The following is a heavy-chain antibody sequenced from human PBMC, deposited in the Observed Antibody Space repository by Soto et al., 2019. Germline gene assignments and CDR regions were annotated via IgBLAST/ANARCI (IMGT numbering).Heavy chain of an antibody. J-gene: IGHJ4*02. Sequence: EVQLLESGGGLVQPGGSLRLSCSASGFSFSNHAMSWVRQAPGKGLEWVAAIIDDGGRAYYADSVKGRFTISRDNYRNKMSLQMNSLRAEDTAVYYCARDKMEQWLVEGNIDYCGKGTQVTVSS. V-gene: IGHV3-23*01. CDR2: IIDDGGRA. CDR3: ARDKMEQWLVEGNIDY. CDR1: GFSFSNHA. D-gene: IGHD6-19*01.